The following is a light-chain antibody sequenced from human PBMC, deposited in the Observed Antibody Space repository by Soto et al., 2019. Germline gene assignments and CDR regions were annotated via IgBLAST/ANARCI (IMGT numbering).Light chain of an antibody. J-gene: IGLJ3*02. V-gene: IGLV7-46*01. CDR3: LLSFGGAWV. CDR2: DVN. Sequence: QTVVTQEPSLTVSPGGTVTVTCGSSTGAVTSDHWPYWFQQRPGQAPTTLIYDVNNKHSWTPARFSGSLLGGKAALTLSGAQPEDEAEYYCLLSFGGAWVFGGGTKLTVL. CDR1: TGAVTSDHW.